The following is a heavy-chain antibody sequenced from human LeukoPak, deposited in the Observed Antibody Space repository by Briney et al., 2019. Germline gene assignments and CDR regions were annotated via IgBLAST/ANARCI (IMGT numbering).Heavy chain of an antibody. CDR2: FSGSGGST. D-gene: IGHD5-18*01. CDR1: GFTFSSYA. V-gene: IGHV3-23*01. CDR3: AKVQEAGYSYGSTDY. Sequence: GGSLRLSCAASGFTFSSYAMSWVRQAPGKGLEWVSAFSGSGGSTYYADSVKGRFTISRDNSKNALYLQMNSLRAEDTAVYYCAKVQEAGYSYGSTDYWGQGTLVTVSS. J-gene: IGHJ4*02.